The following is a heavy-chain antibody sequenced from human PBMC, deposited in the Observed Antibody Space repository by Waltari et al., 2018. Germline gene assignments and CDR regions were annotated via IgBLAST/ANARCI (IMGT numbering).Heavy chain of an antibody. Sequence: EVQLVESGGGLVQPGRSLRLSCAASGFTFDDYAMHWVRQAPGKGLEWVSGISWNSGSIGYADSVKGRFTISRDNAKNSLYLQMNSLRAEDMALYYCIASGDHFDYWGLGTLVTVSS. V-gene: IGHV3-9*03. J-gene: IGHJ4*02. CDR2: ISWNSGSI. D-gene: IGHD4-17*01. CDR3: IASGDHFDY. CDR1: GFTFDDYA.